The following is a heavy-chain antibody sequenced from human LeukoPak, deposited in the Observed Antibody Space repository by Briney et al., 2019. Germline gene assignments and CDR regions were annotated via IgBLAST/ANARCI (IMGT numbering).Heavy chain of an antibody. J-gene: IGHJ6*02. Sequence: GGSLRLSCAASGFTVSSNYMSWVRQAPGKGLEWVSVIYSGGSTYYADSVKGRFTISRDNSKNTLYLQMNSLRAEDMAVYYCAREVTTIYYYYGMDVWGQGTTVTVSS. CDR3: AREVTTIYYYYGMDV. CDR1: GFTVSSNY. D-gene: IGHD4-11*01. CDR2: IYSGGST. V-gene: IGHV3-66*01.